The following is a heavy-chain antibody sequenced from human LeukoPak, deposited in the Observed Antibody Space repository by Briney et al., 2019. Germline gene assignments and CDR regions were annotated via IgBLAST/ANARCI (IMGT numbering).Heavy chain of an antibody. CDR3: ARGGISIFGVVIYMDV. V-gene: IGHV3-20*04. J-gene: IGHJ6*03. Sequence: GGSLRLSCAASGFSFDDYGMSWVRQAPGKGLEWVSGINWNGGSTGYADSVKGRFTISRDNAKNSLSLQMNSLRVEDTALYYCARGGISIFGVVIYMDVWGKGTRSPSP. D-gene: IGHD3-3*01. CDR2: INWNGGST. CDR1: GFSFDDYG.